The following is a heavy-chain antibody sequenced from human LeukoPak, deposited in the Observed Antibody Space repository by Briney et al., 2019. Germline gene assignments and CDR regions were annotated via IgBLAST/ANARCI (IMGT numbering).Heavy chain of an antibody. Sequence: PSETLSLTCSVSGGSINSGDYYWSWIRQPPGKGLDWIGYIYYSGSTNYNPSLKSRVTISVDTSKNQFSLKLSSVTAADTAVYYCARGILTGYYHEVDYWGQGTLVTVSS. J-gene: IGHJ4*02. CDR1: GGSINSGDYY. D-gene: IGHD3-9*01. CDR3: ARGILTGYYHEVDY. V-gene: IGHV4-61*08. CDR2: IYYSGST.